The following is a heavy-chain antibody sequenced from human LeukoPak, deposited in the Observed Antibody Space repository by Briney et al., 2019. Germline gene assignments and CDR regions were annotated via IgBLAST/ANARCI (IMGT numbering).Heavy chain of an antibody. J-gene: IGHJ4*01. V-gene: IGHV4-4*02. CDR1: GGSISSSNW. CDR2: IYHSGST. Sequence: PSETLSLTCAVSGGSISSSNWWSWVRPPPGKGLEWIGEIYHSGSTNYNPSLKSRVTISVDKSKNQFSLKLSSVTAADTAVYYCARTGSGSYLKGVDYWGQGTLVTVSS. D-gene: IGHD3-10*01. CDR3: ARTGSGSYLKGVDY.